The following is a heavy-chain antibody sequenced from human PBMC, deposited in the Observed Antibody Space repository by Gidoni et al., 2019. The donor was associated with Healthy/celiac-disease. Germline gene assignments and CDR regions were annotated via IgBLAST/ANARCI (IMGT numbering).Heavy chain of an antibody. J-gene: IGHJ4*02. CDR3: ARVPAAIGRDTMVFDY. V-gene: IGHV1-8*01. CDR2: MNPNSGNT. D-gene: IGHD2-2*02. CDR1: GYTFTSYD. Sequence: QVQLVQSGAEVKKPGAPVKVSCKASGYTFTSYDINWVRQATGQGLEWMGWMNPNSGNTGYAQKFQGRVTMTRNTSISTAYMELSSLRSEDTAVYYCARVPAAIGRDTMVFDYWGQGTLVTVSS.